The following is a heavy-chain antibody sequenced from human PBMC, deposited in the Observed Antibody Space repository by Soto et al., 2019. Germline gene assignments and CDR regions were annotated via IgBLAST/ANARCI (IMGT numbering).Heavy chain of an antibody. V-gene: IGHV4-31*03. CDR1: GGSIRTRTNY. J-gene: IGHJ2*01. Sequence: QVQLLESGPGLVTPSQTLSLTCSVSGGSIRTRTNYWSWIRQHPVKGLEWIASTYDSVTTYFNPSLESRSTISVDTFYYRFSLKVTAVTAADTAVYYCARGVRVGDRRIWYFDLWGRGTLVTVSS. D-gene: IGHD3-3*01. CDR3: ARGVRVGDRRIWYFDL. CDR2: TYDSVTT.